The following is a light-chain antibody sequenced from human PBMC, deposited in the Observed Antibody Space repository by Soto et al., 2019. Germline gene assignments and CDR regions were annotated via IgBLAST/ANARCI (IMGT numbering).Light chain of an antibody. CDR3: GTWDTSLSAGV. CDR2: ENN. CDR1: SSNIGNNF. Sequence: QAVVTQPPSVSAAPGQTVSISCSGSSSNIGNNFVSWYQQLPGTAPKLLIFENNKRPSEIPDRFSGSKSGTSATLGITGLQTGDEADYYCGTWDTSLSAGVFGGGTQLTVL. V-gene: IGLV1-51*02. J-gene: IGLJ2*01.